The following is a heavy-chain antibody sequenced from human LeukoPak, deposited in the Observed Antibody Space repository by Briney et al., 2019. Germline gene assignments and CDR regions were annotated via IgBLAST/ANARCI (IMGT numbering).Heavy chain of an antibody. Sequence: ASVKVSCKVSGYTLTELSMHWVRQAPGKGLEWMGGFDPEDGETIYAQKFQGRVTMTEDTSTDTAYMELSSLRSEDTAAYYCATHRIVPGFWSGYYALDYWGQGTLVTVSS. CDR2: FDPEDGET. CDR1: GYTLTELS. J-gene: IGHJ4*02. CDR3: ATHRIVPGFWSGYYALDY. V-gene: IGHV1-24*01. D-gene: IGHD3-3*01.